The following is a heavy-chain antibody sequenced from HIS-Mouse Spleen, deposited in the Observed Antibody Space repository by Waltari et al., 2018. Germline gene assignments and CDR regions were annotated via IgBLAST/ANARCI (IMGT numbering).Heavy chain of an antibody. D-gene: IGHD6-6*01. CDR2: IKIKTDGGTT. V-gene: IGHV3-15*01. J-gene: IGHJ4*02. CDR3: TTVSSSFDY. CDR1: GFTFSNAW. Sequence: EVQLVESGGGLVKPGGSLRLSCAASGFTFSNAWMSWVRQAPGKGLEWVGRIKIKTDGGTTDYAAPVKGRFTISRDDSKNTLYLQMNSLKTEDTAVYYCTTVSSSFDYWGQGTLVTVSS.